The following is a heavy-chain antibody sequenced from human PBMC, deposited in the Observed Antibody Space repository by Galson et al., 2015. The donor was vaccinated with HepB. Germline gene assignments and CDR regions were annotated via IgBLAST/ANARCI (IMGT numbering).Heavy chain of an antibody. Sequence: SLTCTVSGGSISSSSYYWGWIRQPPGKGLEWIGSIYYSGSTYYNPSLKSRVTISVDTSKNQFSLKLSSVTAADTAVYYCARHKQWLAVYGYWGQGTLVTVSS. V-gene: IGHV4-39*01. D-gene: IGHD6-19*01. CDR2: IYYSGST. CDR1: GGSISSSSYY. J-gene: IGHJ4*02. CDR3: ARHKQWLAVYGY.